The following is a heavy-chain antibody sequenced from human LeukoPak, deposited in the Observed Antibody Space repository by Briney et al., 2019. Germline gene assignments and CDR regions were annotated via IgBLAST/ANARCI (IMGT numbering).Heavy chain of an antibody. V-gene: IGHV3-9*01. Sequence: GGSLRLSCAASGFTFDDYAMHWVRHAPGKGLEWVSGISWNSGSIGYADSVKGRFTISRDNAKNSLYLQMNSLRAEDTALYYCAKDRGFTMVRGVTFDYWGQGTLVTVSS. J-gene: IGHJ4*02. D-gene: IGHD3-10*01. CDR2: ISWNSGSI. CDR3: AKDRGFTMVRGVTFDY. CDR1: GFTFDDYA.